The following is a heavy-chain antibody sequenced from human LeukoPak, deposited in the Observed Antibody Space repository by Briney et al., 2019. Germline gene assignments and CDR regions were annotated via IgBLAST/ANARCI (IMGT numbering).Heavy chain of an antibody. CDR2: MYSTGSN. CDR3: AREPTSGREPTSGRPLDY. Sequence: SETLSLTCTVSGGSVSGYFWTWIRQPAGKGLEWIGRMYSTGSNNYNPSLKSRVAMSLDTSKNHFSLNLTSVTAADTAVYYCAREPTSGREPTSGRPLDYWGQGTLVTVSS. J-gene: IGHJ4*02. D-gene: IGHD5-12*01. CDR1: GGSVSGYF. V-gene: IGHV4-4*07.